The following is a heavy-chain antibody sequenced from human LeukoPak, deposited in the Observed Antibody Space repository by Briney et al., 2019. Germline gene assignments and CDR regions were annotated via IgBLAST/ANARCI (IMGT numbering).Heavy chain of an antibody. CDR3: ARGGVSEDLLLWFDP. CDR2: IYYSGST. J-gene: IGHJ5*02. Sequence: SETLSLTCTVSGGSISSYYWSWIRQPPGKGLEWIGYIYYSGSTNYNPSLKSRVTISVDTSKNQFSLKLSSVTAAGTAVYYCARGGVSEDLLLWFDPWGQGTLVTVSS. D-gene: IGHD2-15*01. CDR1: GGSISSYY. V-gene: IGHV4-59*01.